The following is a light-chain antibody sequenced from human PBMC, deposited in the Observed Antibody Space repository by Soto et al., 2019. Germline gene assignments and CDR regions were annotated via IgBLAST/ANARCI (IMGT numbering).Light chain of an antibody. CDR3: CSYAASSTFV. J-gene: IGLJ3*02. CDR2: EGS. V-gene: IGLV2-23*03. CDR1: SSDVGSYNL. Sequence: QSVLTQPASVSGSPGQSITISCTGTSSDVGSYNLVSWYQQHPGKAPKLMIYEGSKRPSGVSNRFSGSKSGNTASLTISGLQAEDEVDYYCCSYAASSTFVFGGGTKLTVL.